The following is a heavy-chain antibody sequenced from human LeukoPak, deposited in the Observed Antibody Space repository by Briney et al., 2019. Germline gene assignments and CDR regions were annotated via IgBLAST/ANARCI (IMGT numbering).Heavy chain of an antibody. CDR3: ARSSHLPSIVVVVAATSFDY. CDR2: ISWNSGSV. J-gene: IGHJ4*02. CDR1: GFTFDDYA. D-gene: IGHD2-15*01. V-gene: IGHV3-9*01. Sequence: GRSLRLSCAASGFTFDDYAMHWVRQAPGKGLEWVSGISWNSGSVGYADSVKGRFTISRDNAKNSLYLQMNSLRAEDTAVYYCARSSHLPSIVVVVAATSFDYWGQGTLVTVSS.